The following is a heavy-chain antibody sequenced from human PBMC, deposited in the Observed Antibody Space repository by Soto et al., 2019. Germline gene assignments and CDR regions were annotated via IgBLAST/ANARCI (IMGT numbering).Heavy chain of an antibody. CDR2: LSSDGFGA. CDR1: GFSLSPYW. V-gene: IGHV3-74*03. CDR3: ARDLGGPDY. Sequence: HPGGSLRLSCAASGFSLSPYWMHWVRQAPGRGLEWVSRLSSDGFGAAYADSVKGRFFISRDIARNTLFLQVNSLRADDTAVYYCARDLGGPDYWGRGTSVTVSS. D-gene: IGHD3-16*01. J-gene: IGHJ4*02.